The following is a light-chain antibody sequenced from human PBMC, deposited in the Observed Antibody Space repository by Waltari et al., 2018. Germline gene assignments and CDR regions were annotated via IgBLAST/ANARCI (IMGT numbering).Light chain of an antibody. V-gene: IGLV1-40*01. Sequence: QSVLPPPPSLSGAQGPRVTISCTGSSSNLASGYDVLSYQQLPGTAPKLLIYGNNHRPAEVPGRFFGSGSGTSASLAITGRQAEYEADYYCPSYDNSLGGAWVFGGGTRLTVL. CDR1: SSNLASGYD. CDR3: PSYDNSLGGAWV. J-gene: IGLJ3*02. CDR2: GNN.